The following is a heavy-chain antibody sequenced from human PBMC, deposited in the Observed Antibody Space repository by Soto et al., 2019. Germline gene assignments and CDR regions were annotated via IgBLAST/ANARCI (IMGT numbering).Heavy chain of an antibody. CDR2: IYYSGST. J-gene: IGHJ6*02. Sequence: SETLSLTCTVSGGSISSYYWSWIRQPPGKGLEWIGYIYYSGSTNYNPSLKSRVTISVDTSKNQFSLKLSSVTAADTAVYYCAKGRSYYYYYGVDVWGQGTTVTVS. V-gene: IGHV4-59*01. CDR3: AKGRSYYYYYGVDV. CDR1: GGSISSYY.